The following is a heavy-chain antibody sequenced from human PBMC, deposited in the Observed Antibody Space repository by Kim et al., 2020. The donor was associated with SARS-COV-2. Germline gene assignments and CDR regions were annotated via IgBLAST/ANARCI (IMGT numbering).Heavy chain of an antibody. D-gene: IGHD2-2*01. CDR1: GFTFSSYS. Sequence: GGSLRLSCAASGFTFSSYSMNWVHQAPGKGLEWVSYISSSSSTIYYADSVKGRFTISRDNAKNSLYLQMNSLRDEDTAVYYCARELLSYCSSTSCYGAVGDYWGQGTLVTVSS. V-gene: IGHV3-48*02. CDR3: ARELLSYCSSTSCYGAVGDY. CDR2: ISSSSSTI. J-gene: IGHJ4*02.